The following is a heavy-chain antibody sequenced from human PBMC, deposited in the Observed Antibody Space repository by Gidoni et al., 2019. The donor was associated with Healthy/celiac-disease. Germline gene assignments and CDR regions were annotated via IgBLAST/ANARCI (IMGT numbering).Heavy chain of an antibody. CDR3: ASRGSSAHLDY. CDR2: IYYSGST. V-gene: IGHV4-39*01. CDR1: GGSISSSSYY. Sequence: QLQLQESGPGLVKPSETLSLPCTVSGGSISSSSYYWGWIRQPPGKGLEWIGSIYYSGSTYYNPSLKSRVTISVDTSKNQFSLKLSSVTAADTAVYYCASRGSSAHLDYWGQGTLVTVSS. J-gene: IGHJ4*02. D-gene: IGHD3-10*01.